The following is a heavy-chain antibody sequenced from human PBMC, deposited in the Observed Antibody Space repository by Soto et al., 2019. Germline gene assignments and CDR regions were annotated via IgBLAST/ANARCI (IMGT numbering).Heavy chain of an antibody. CDR3: EKAGVYYYDSCGYPSGY. V-gene: IGHV3-23*01. CDR1: GFTFSSYA. D-gene: IGHD3-22*01. CDR2: LSGRGGST. Sequence: VQLLESGGGLVQPGGSLRLSCAASGFTFSSYAMSWVRQAPGKGLGWVSALSGRGGSTYYADFVKGRFTISRDNSKNSRYLQMNSLRAEDTAVYYCEKAGVYYYDSCGYPSGYWGQGTLVTVSS. J-gene: IGHJ4*02.